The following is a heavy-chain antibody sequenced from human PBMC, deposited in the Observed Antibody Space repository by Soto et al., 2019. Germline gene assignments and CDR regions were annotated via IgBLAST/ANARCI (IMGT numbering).Heavy chain of an antibody. Sequence: EVQLLESGGGLVQPGGSLRLSCVASGFTFSNFVMSWVRQAPGKGLEWVSVIPASGDNPYYADSVKGRFTIFRDNLKNPAVLQMKRLKTHHPALLFCSKEIGERGTSYPGFYYFLDINLRGQGTAVTVSS. J-gene: IGHJ6*02. CDR2: IPASGDNP. CDR3: SKEIGERGTSYPGFYYFLDINL. D-gene: IGHD6-25*01. CDR1: GFTFSNFV. V-gene: IGHV3-23*01.